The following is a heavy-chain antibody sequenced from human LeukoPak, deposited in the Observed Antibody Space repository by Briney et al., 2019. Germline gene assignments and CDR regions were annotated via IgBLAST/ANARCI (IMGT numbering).Heavy chain of an antibody. J-gene: IGHJ5*02. CDR3: ARGVLLAEGFDP. D-gene: IGHD2-21*01. CDR2: ISAYNGNT. CDR1: GYTFTIFG. V-gene: IGHV1-18*01. Sequence: ASVKVSCKASGYTFTIFGISCARQAPGQGLEWMGWISAYNGNTNYGQKLEGRVTMTTDTSTSTAYMELRSLRSDDPAVYYCARGVLLAEGFDPWGQGTLVTVSS.